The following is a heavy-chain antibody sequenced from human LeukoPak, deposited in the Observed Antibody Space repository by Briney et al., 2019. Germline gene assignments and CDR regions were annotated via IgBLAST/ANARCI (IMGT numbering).Heavy chain of an antibody. CDR2: ISWNSGSI. CDR1: GSTFDDYA. Sequence: GGSLRLSCAASGSTFDDYAIQWVRQAPGEGLEWVSGISWNSGSIGYADSVKGRFTISRDNAKNSLYLQMNSLRAEDTALYYCAKGFLESSYGMDVWGQGTTVTVSS. J-gene: IGHJ6*02. D-gene: IGHD3-3*01. CDR3: AKGFLESSYGMDV. V-gene: IGHV3-9*01.